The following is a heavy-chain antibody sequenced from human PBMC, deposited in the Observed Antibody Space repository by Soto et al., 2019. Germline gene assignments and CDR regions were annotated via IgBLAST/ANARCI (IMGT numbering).Heavy chain of an antibody. CDR2: IKSKTDGGTT. Sequence: GGSLRLSCAASGFTFSNAWMNWVRQAPGKGLEWVGRIKSKTDGGTTDYAAPVKGRFTISRDDSKNTLYLQMNSLKTEDTAVYYCTTSPGYSSSWYVQHWGQGTLVTVSS. CDR3: TTSPGYSSSWYVQH. D-gene: IGHD6-13*01. CDR1: GFTFSNAW. J-gene: IGHJ1*01. V-gene: IGHV3-15*07.